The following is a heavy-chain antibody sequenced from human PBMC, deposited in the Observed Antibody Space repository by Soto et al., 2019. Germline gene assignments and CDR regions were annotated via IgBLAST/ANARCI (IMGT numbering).Heavy chain of an antibody. CDR3: ARGYCSGGSCYNFDY. V-gene: IGHV4-59*01. CDR2: IYYSGST. D-gene: IGHD2-15*01. J-gene: IGHJ4*02. Sequence: GGSISSYYWRWIRQPPGKGLEWIGYIYYSGSTNYNPSLKGRVTISVDTSKNQFSLKLSSVTAADTAVYYCARGYCSGGSCYNFDYWGQGTLVTV. CDR1: GGSISSYY.